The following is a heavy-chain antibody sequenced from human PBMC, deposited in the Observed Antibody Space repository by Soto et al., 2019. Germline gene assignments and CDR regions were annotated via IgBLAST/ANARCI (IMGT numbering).Heavy chain of an antibody. V-gene: IGHV3-48*03. D-gene: IGHD3-22*01. CDR1: GFTFSSYE. CDR2: ISSSGSTI. J-gene: IGHJ6*02. Sequence: GGSLRLSCAASGFTFSSYEMSWVRQAPGKGLEWVSYISSSGSTIYYTYSVKGRFTISRDNAKNSLYLQMNSLRAEETAVYYRARDGPYYYDSSGPGVWGQGTTVTVSS. CDR3: ARDGPYYYDSSGPGV.